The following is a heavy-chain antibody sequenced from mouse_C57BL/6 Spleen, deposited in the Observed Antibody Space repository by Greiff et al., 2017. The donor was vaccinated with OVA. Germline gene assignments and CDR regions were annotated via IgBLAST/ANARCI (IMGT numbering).Heavy chain of an antibody. J-gene: IGHJ1*03. V-gene: IGHV5-9-1*02. D-gene: IGHD2-2*01. CDR1: GFTFSSYA. CDR3: TRATMVTLYWYFEV. Sequence: EVQLVESGEGLVKPGGSLKLSCAASGFTFSSYAMSWVRQTPEKRLEWVAYISSGGDYIYYADTVKGRFTISRDNARNTLYLQMSSLKSEDTAMYYCTRATMVTLYWYFEVWGTGTTVTVSS. CDR2: ISSGGDYI.